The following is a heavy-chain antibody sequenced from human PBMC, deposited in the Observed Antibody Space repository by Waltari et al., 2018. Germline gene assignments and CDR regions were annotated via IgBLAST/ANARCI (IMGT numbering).Heavy chain of an antibody. J-gene: IGHJ4*02. CDR3: ASRRALAGTGY. CDR1: GGSFSGYY. Sequence: QVQLQQWGAGLLKPSETLSLTCAVYGGSFSGYYWSWIRQPPGKGLEWIGEINHSGSTNYNPSLKSRVTISVDTSKNQFSLKLSSVTAADTAVYYCASRRALAGTGYWGQGTLVTVSS. D-gene: IGHD6-19*01. CDR2: INHSGST. V-gene: IGHV4-34*01.